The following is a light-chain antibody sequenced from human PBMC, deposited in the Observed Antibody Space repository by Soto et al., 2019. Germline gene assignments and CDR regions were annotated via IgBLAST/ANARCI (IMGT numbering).Light chain of an antibody. CDR1: QSVCSD. CDR2: GAS. J-gene: IGKJ4*02. V-gene: IGKV3-15*01. Sequence: ILMSQAPASLSVYAGERPTIPCRASQSVCSDLAWYQQRPGQAPRLLKYGASTRDTGIPARFRGSGSGTDFTLTISRLESEDVGVYYCQQRNNWPLTFRRGTKVEI. CDR3: QQRNNWPLT.